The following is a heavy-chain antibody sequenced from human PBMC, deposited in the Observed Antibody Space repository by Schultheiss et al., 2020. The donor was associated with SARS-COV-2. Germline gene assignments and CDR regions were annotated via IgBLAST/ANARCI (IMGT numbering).Heavy chain of an antibody. CDR1: GFTFTSSA. Sequence: SVKVSCKASGFTFTSSAMQWVRQARGQRLEWIGWIVVGSGNTNYAQKFQERVTITRDMSTSTAYMELSSLRSEDTAVYYCARGGRAGGMTTVTTGYYGMDVWGQGTTVTVSS. CDR2: IVVGSGNT. J-gene: IGHJ6*02. D-gene: IGHD4-17*01. CDR3: ARGGRAGGMTTVTTGYYGMDV. V-gene: IGHV1-58*02.